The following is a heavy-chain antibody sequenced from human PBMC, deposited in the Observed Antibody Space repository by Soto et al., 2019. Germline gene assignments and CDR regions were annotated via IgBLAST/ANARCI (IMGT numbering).Heavy chain of an antibody. CDR1: GFTFSSYA. D-gene: IGHD1-1*01. CDR3: ATSEPRPLGY. J-gene: IGHJ4*02. V-gene: IGHV3-23*01. Sequence: GESLKISCAASGFTFSSYAMSWVRQAPGKGLEWVSAISGSGGSTYYADSVKGRFTISRDNSKNTLYLQMNSLRAEDTAVYYCATSEPRPLGYWGQGTLVTVSS. CDR2: ISGSGGST.